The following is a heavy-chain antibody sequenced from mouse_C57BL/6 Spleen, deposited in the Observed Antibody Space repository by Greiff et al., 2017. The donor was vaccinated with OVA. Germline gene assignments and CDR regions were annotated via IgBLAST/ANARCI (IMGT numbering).Heavy chain of an antibody. CDR1: GFSLTSYG. V-gene: IGHV2-5*01. CDR3: AKKTDYAMDY. Sequence: VKLVESGPGLVQPSQCLSITCTVSGFSLTSYGVHWVRQSPGKGLEWLGVICRGGSTDYNAAFMARLSITKDNSKSHVYFKMNSLQADDTAIYYCAKKTDYAMDYWGQGTSVTVSS. J-gene: IGHJ4*01. CDR2: ICRGGST.